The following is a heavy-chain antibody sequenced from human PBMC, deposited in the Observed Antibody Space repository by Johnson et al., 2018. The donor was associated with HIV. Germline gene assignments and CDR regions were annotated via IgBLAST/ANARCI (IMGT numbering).Heavy chain of an antibody. V-gene: IGHV3-74*02. J-gene: IGHJ3*02. Sequence: MQLVESGGGLVQPGGSLRLSCAASGFTFSSYWMHWVRQAPGKGLVWVAGIDSDGRITNYADSVKGRFTISRYNAKNSLYLQMNSLRAEDTAVYYCVCLRVSLSAFDIWGQGTMVTVSS. CDR3: VCLRVSLSAFDI. CDR2: IDSDGRIT. CDR1: GFTFSSYW. D-gene: IGHD2-21*01.